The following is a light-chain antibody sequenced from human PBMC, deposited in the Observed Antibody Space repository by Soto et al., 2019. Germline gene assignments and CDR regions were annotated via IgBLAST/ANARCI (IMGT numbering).Light chain of an antibody. J-gene: IGKJ1*01. CDR3: HQSYDFPWT. V-gene: IGKV1-39*01. CDR1: QSVSTY. Sequence: DIQVPQSPSSLSASAGDRVTITCLTSQSVSTYVPWYQQQPEKAPYLLIYRTSILQTGVPSRISGAGSGTQFTLTVSSLQPEDFATYYCHQSYDFPWTSGQRTKVDI. CDR2: RTS.